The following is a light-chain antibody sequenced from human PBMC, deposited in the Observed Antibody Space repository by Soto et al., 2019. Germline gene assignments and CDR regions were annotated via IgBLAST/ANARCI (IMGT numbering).Light chain of an antibody. V-gene: IGLV2-14*01. CDR3: SSYTSSSTVI. CDR1: SSDVGGYNY. J-gene: IGLJ2*01. Sequence: QSVLTQPASVSGSPGQSITITCTGTSSDVGGYNYVSWYQHHPGKAPQLMINEVTNRPSGVSTRFSGSKSGNTASLTISGLQAEDVADYYCSSYTSSSTVIFGGGAKVTVL. CDR2: EVT.